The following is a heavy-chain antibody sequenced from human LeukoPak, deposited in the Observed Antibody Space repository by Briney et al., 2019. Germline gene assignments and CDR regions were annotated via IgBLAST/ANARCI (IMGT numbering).Heavy chain of an antibody. D-gene: IGHD3-10*01. CDR2: IYWDVDK. J-gene: IGHJ4*02. V-gene: IGHV2-5*02. Sequence: SGPTLVNPTQTLTLTCTFSGFSLSTSGVGVGWIRQPPGKALEWLALIYWDVDKRYSPSLKSRLTINKDTTKNQVVLTMTNMDPVDTATYYCAHYGSGSYYLPPYFDYWGQGTLVTVSS. CDR1: GFSLSTSGVG. CDR3: AHYGSGSYYLPPYFDY.